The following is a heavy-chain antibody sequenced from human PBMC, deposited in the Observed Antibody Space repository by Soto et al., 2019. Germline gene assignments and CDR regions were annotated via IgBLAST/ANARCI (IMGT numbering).Heavy chain of an antibody. Sequence: SETLSLTCTVSGASISRGGYYWGWIRQHPGKGLEWIGYIYYSGSTYYNPSLKSRVAISVDTSKNQFSLKLSSVTAADTAVYYCAREPXPWGQGTLVXVSS. V-gene: IGHV4-31*03. CDR2: IYYSGST. CDR3: AREPXP. CDR1: GASISRGGYY. J-gene: IGHJ5*02.